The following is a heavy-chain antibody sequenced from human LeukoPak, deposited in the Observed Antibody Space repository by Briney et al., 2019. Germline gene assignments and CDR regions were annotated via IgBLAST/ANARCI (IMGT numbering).Heavy chain of an antibody. CDR2: IYYSGST. CDR3: ARRRYGSGSYHLDY. CDR1: GGSISSSSYY. Sequence: SETLSLTCTVSGGSISSSSYYWGWIRQPPGKGLEWIGSIYYSGSTYYNPSLKSRVTISVDTSKNRFSLKQSSLTAADTAVYSCARRRYGSGSYHLDYWAQGTLVNVSS. J-gene: IGHJ4*02. V-gene: IGHV4-39*01. D-gene: IGHD3-10*01.